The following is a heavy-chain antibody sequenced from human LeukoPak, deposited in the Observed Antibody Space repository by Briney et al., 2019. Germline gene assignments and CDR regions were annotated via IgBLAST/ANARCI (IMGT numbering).Heavy chain of an antibody. V-gene: IGHV3-7*01. CDR2: IGEDGSEK. CDR1: GFTFSSYW. Sequence: PGGSLRLSCAASGFTFSSYWMTWVRQAPGKGLEWVANIGEDGSEKYYVDSVKGRFTISRDNAKNSLYLQVNSLRAEDTAVYYCARDRYPAAREFDYWGQGTLVTVSS. D-gene: IGHD2-2*01. CDR3: ARDRYPAAREFDY. J-gene: IGHJ4*02.